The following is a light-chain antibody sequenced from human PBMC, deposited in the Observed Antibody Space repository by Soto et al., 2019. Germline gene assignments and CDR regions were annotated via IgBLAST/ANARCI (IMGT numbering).Light chain of an antibody. Sequence: QSVLTQPPSVSGAPGQRVTISCTGSNSNIGAGYDVHWYQQLPGTAPRLLISGNSNRPSGVPDRFSGSKSGSSGSLAITGLQAEDEADYYCQSYDSSLSGWVFGGGTKLTV. CDR1: NSNIGAGYD. J-gene: IGLJ3*02. CDR2: GNS. CDR3: QSYDSSLSGWV. V-gene: IGLV1-40*01.